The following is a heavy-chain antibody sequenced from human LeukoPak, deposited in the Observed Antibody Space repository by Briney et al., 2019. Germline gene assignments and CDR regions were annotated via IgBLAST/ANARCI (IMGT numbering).Heavy chain of an antibody. D-gene: IGHD6-19*01. CDR3: AKDASYSSGWDLFDY. V-gene: IGHV3-23*01. CDR1: GFTFSSYA. CDR2: ISGSGGST. Sequence: PGGSLRLSCAASGFTFSSYAMSWVRQAPGKGLEWVSAISGSGGSTYYADSVKGRFTISRDNSKNTLYLQVNSLRAEDTAVYYCAKDASYSSGWDLFDYWGQGTLVTVSS. J-gene: IGHJ4*02.